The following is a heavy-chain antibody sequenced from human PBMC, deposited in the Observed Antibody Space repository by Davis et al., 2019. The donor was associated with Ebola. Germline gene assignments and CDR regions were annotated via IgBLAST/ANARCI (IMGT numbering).Heavy chain of an antibody. V-gene: IGHV3-33*01. CDR2: IWYDGSNK. CDR3: ARRDGGNSLGFDI. Sequence: GESLKISCAASGFTFSSYGMHWVRQAPGKGLEWVAVIWYDGSNKYYADSVKGRFTISRDNSKNTLYLQMNSLRAEDTAVYYCARRDGGNSLGFDIWGQGTMVTVSS. CDR1: GFTFSSYG. D-gene: IGHD4-23*01. J-gene: IGHJ3*02.